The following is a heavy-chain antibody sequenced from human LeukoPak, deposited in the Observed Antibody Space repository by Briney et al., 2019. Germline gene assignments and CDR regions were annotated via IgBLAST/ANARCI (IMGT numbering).Heavy chain of an antibody. CDR3: ARGLGFIAAVLGWFDP. V-gene: IGHV4-39*07. CDR2: IYYSGST. J-gene: IGHJ5*02. D-gene: IGHD6-13*01. Sequence: SETLSLTCTVPGGSISSSSYYWGWIRQPPGKGLEWIGSIYYSGSTYYNPSLKSRVTISVDTSKNQFSLKLSSVTAADTAVYYCARGLGFIAAVLGWFDPWGQGTLVTVSS. CDR1: GGSISSSSYY.